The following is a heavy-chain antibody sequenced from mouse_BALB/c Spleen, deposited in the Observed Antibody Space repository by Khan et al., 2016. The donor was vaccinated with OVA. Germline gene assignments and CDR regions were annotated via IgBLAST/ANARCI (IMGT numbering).Heavy chain of an antibody. D-gene: IGHD1-1*01. J-gene: IGHJ2*01. CDR1: GYTFTNNG. CDR2: INTYTGEP. V-gene: IGHV9-3-1*01. CDR3: ARSMPNYYGSRYFDY. Sequence: QIQLVQSGPELKKPGETIKISCKASGYTFTNNGMNWVKQAPGKGLKWMGWINTYTGEPTYADDFKGRFAFSLEISASTAYLQFNNLKHEDTATYCCARSMPNYYGSRYFDYWGQGTTLAVSS.